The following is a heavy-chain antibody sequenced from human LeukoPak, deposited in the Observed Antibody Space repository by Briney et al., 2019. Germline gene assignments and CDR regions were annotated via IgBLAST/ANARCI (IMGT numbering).Heavy chain of an antibody. CDR1: GFTFSSYG. CDR2: ISYDGSNK. Sequence: PGGSLRLSCAASGFTFSSYGMHWVRQAPGKGLEWVAVISYDGSNKYYADSVKGRFTISRDNSKNTLYLQMNSLRAEDTAVYYCAKDHDYDFWSGYYTGISYWGQGTLVTVSS. J-gene: IGHJ4*02. D-gene: IGHD3-3*01. V-gene: IGHV3-30*18. CDR3: AKDHDYDFWSGYYTGISY.